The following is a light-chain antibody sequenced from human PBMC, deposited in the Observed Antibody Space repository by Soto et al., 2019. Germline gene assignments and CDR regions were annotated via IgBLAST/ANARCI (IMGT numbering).Light chain of an antibody. J-gene: IGLJ2*01. CDR3: QSYDSSLSGSV. CDR1: SSNIGAGYD. CDR2: GNI. V-gene: IGLV1-40*01. Sequence: QAVGTQPPSVSGAPGQRVTISCTGSSSNIGAGYDVHWYQQLPGTAPKLLIYGNINRPSGVPDRFSGSKSGTSASLAITGLQAEDEADYYCQSYDSSLSGSVFGGGTKLPVL.